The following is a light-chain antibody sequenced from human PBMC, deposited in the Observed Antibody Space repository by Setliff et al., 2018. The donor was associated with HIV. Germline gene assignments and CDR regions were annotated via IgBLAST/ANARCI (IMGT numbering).Light chain of an antibody. CDR3: SSYTSNSTPV. CDR2: EVS. V-gene: IGLV2-14*01. CDR1: SSDVGAYNY. J-gene: IGLJ1*01. Sequence: QSALTQPASVSGSPGQSITVSCTGTSSDVGAYNYVSWYQQHPGKAPKLMIYEVSNRPSGVSNRFSGSKSGNTASLTISGLQAEDEADYYCSSYTSNSTPVFGTGTKVTVL.